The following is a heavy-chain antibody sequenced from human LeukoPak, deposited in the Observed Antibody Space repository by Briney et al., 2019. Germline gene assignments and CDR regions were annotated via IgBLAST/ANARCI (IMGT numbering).Heavy chain of an antibody. CDR2: IKSKAHGGTT. V-gene: IGHV3-15*01. D-gene: IGHD6-13*01. CDR3: ATYSSSYYYFVY. CDR1: GFTFSNAY. J-gene: IGHJ4*02. Sequence: GRSLRLSCAASGFTFSNAYMSWVRQAPGKGLEWVGRIKSKAHGGTTEYAAPVKGRFTISRDDSKNTLFLQMNSLQTEDAALYYCATYSSSYYYFVYWGQGTLVTVSS.